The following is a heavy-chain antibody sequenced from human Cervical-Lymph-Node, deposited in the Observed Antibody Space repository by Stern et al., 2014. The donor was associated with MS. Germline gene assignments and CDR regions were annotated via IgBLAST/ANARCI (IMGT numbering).Heavy chain of an antibody. CDR1: GFSLSNSG. CDR2: MSFVGGNR. Sequence: QVQLVQSGGGVVQPGRSLTLSCAASGFSLSNSGMHLVRQAPGKGLEWEAVMSFVGGNRKYGDSVKGRFSISRDIANNTLFLQMNSLRPEDTADYCMGVGDAMHVWGQGTTVIVSS. CDR3: MGVGDAMHV. V-gene: IGHV3-30*03. J-gene: IGHJ6*02.